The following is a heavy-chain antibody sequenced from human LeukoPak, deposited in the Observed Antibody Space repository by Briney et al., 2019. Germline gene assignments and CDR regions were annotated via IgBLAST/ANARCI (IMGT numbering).Heavy chain of an antibody. CDR3: ARGAFLKSSSWPYNWFDP. D-gene: IGHD6-13*01. Sequence: ASVKVSCKASGYTFTSYYMHWVRQAPGQGLEWMGIINPSGGSTSYAQKFQGRVTITADESTSTAYMELSSLRSEDTAVYYCARGAFLKSSSWPYNWFDPWGQGTLVTVSS. J-gene: IGHJ5*02. CDR1: GYTFTSYY. CDR2: INPSGGST. V-gene: IGHV1-46*01.